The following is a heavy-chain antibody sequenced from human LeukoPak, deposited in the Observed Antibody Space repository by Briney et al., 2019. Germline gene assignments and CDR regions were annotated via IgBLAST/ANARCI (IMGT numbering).Heavy chain of an antibody. V-gene: IGHV3-74*01. D-gene: IGHD3-10*01. CDR1: GFSFSSYW. Sequence: GGSLRLSCAASGFSFSSYWMHWVRQAPGKGLVWVSRIKTDGSSATYADSVKGRFTISRDNAKNTLYLQMSSLRAEDTALYYCARVYNVAFDVWGQGTMVTVSS. CDR2: IKTDGSSA. J-gene: IGHJ3*01. CDR3: ARVYNVAFDV.